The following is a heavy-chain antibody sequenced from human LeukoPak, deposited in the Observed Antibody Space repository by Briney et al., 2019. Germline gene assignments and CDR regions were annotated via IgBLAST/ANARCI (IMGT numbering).Heavy chain of an antibody. Sequence: PGGSLRLSCAASGFTFNNYWMSWVRQAPGKGLEWVSGISGSGGTIYYADSVKGRFTISRDNSKNALYLQMNSLRAEDTALYYCAKNYDSSGYYPLDYWGQGTLVTVSS. D-gene: IGHD3-22*01. V-gene: IGHV3-23*01. J-gene: IGHJ4*02. CDR1: GFTFNNYW. CDR3: AKNYDSSGYYPLDY. CDR2: ISGSGGTI.